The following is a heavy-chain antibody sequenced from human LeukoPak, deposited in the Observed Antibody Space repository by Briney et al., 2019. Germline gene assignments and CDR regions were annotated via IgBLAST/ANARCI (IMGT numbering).Heavy chain of an antibody. CDR3: ARYHGMDV. CDR2: MNPKSGNT. CDR1: GYTFTSYD. J-gene: IGHJ6*02. Sequence: SVQVSCKASGYTFTSYDINWVRQATGLGLEVMGWMNPKSGNTGYAQKFQCRVTMPRNTSIRTAYMELSSLRSEDTVVYFCARYHGMDVWGQGTTFTVSS. V-gene: IGHV1-8*01.